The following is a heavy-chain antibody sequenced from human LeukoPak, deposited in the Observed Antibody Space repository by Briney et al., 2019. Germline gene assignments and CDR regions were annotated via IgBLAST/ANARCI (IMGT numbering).Heavy chain of an antibody. D-gene: IGHD2-2*01. CDR1: GGTFSSYA. J-gene: IGHJ5*02. CDR2: IIPIFGTA. V-gene: IGHV1-69*13. CDR3: AREGCSSTSCYAYWFDP. Sequence: ASVKVSCKASGGTFSSYAISWVRQAPGQGLEWMGGIIPIFGTANYAQKFQGRVTITADESTSTAYMELSSLRSEDTAVYYCAREGCSSTSCYAYWFDPWGQGTLVTASS.